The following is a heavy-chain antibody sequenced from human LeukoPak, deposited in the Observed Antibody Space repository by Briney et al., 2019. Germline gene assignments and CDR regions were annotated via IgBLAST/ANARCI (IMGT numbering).Heavy chain of an antibody. D-gene: IGHD6-19*01. CDR3: ARELVYSSGWYLDY. Sequence: APVRVSCTASGYTFTRYGITSVRQAPGHGLEWMGWISAYNGNTNYAQKLQGRVTMTTDTSTSTAYMELRSLRSDDTAVYYCARELVYSSGWYLDYWGQGTLVTVSS. CDR2: ISAYNGNT. CDR1: GYTFTRYG. V-gene: IGHV1-18*01. J-gene: IGHJ4*02.